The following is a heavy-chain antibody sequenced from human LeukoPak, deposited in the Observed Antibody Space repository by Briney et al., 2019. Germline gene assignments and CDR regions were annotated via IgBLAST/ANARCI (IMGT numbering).Heavy chain of an antibody. Sequence: SETLSLTCAVYGGSFSGYYWSWIRQPPGKGLEWIGEINHSGSTNYNPSLKSRVTISVDTSKHQFSLKLSSVTAADTAVYYCARVDCSSTSCYKPDAFDIWGQGTMVTVSS. CDR3: ARVDCSSTSCYKPDAFDI. CDR2: INHSGST. V-gene: IGHV4-34*01. J-gene: IGHJ3*02. D-gene: IGHD2-2*02. CDR1: GGSFSGYY.